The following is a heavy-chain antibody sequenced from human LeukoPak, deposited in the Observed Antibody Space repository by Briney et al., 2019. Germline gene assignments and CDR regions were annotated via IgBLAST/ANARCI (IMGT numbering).Heavy chain of an antibody. CDR3: VKDRTGTYTLDH. V-gene: IGHV3-30-3*01. CDR2: ISDDGSRQ. Sequence: PGGSLRLSCAATGFTFSNYAIRWGRQAPGQGLEWVAFISDDGSRQHYADSVNGRFTISRDNSKNTLNLQMNSLRAEDTAVYYCVKDRTGTYTLDHWARETVVSVSS. CDR1: GFTFSNYA. J-gene: IGHJ4*02. D-gene: IGHD3-10*01.